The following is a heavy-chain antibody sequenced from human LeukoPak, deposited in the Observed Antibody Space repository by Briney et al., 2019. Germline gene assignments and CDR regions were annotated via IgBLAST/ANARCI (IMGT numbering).Heavy chain of an antibody. J-gene: IGHJ6*02. Sequence: GGSLRLSCVASGFTFRNYAMHWVRQGPVKGLEGVAIITNDGNTKWDADSVKGRFSIPRDNSKNMLFLQMNSLRIEDTAVYYCARADYSGWGYYGMDVWGQGTTVTVSS. V-gene: IGHV3-30-3*01. CDR2: ITNDGNTK. D-gene: IGHD3-10*01. CDR1: GFTFRNYA. CDR3: ARADYSGWGYYGMDV.